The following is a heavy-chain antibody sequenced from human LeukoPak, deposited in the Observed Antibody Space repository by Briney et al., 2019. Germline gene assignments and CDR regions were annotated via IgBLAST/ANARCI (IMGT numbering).Heavy chain of an antibody. V-gene: IGHV1-2*02. J-gene: IGHJ6*02. Sequence: ASVKVSCKASGGTFTSYGISWVRQAPGQGLEWMGWINPNSGGTNYAQKFQGRVTMTRDTSISTAYMELSRLRSDDTAVYYCARDPARRSYYYGMDVWGQGTTVTVSS. CDR1: GGTFTSYG. CDR3: ARDPARRSYYYGMDV. CDR2: INPNSGGT.